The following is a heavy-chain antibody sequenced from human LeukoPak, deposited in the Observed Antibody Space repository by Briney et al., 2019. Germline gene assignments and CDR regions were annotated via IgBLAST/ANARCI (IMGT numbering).Heavy chain of an antibody. CDR3: ARGRVSFRIGWFDP. D-gene: IGHD1-26*01. CDR2: IYTSGST. CDR1: GGSISSYY. V-gene: IGHV4-4*07. Sequence: SETPSLTCTVSGGSISSYYWSWIRQPAGKGLEWIGRIYTSGSTNYNPSLKSRVTVSVDTSKNQFSLKLSSVTAADTAVYYCARGRVSFRIGWFDPWGQGTLVTVSS. J-gene: IGHJ5*02.